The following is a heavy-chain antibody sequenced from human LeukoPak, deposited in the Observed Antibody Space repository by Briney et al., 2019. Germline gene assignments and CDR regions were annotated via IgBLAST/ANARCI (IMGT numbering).Heavy chain of an antibody. CDR2: ISGSGGST. Sequence: GASLRLSCAASGFTFSSYAMSWVRQPPGKGLEWVSAISGSGGSTYYAYSVKGRFTISRDNSKNTLYLQMTSLRAEDTAVYYCAKDPLATVTIFDYWGQGTLVTVSS. J-gene: IGHJ4*02. CDR3: AKDPLATVTIFDY. V-gene: IGHV3-23*01. D-gene: IGHD4-17*01. CDR1: GFTFSSYA.